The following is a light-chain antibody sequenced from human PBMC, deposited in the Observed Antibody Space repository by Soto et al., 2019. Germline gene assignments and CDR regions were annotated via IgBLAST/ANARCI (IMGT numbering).Light chain of an antibody. Sequence: DIHMTQSPSSLSASVGDRVTITCRASQGIRDYLAWYQQKPGKVPSLLIYAASTLQSGVPSRFSGSGSGTEFILTINSLQPGDFATYCCQHYGGMWAFGQGTKVHIK. V-gene: IGKV1-27*01. CDR3: QHYGGMWA. J-gene: IGKJ1*01. CDR1: QGIRDY. CDR2: AAS.